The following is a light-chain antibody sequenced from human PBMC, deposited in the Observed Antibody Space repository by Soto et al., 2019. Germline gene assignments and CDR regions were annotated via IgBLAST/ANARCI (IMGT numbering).Light chain of an antibody. Sequence: QSALTQPASVSGSPGQSITISCTGTSSDVDVYNYVSWYQHHPGKAPKLLIYEVSDRPSGVSNRFSGSKSGNTASLTISGLQAEDEADYYCSSYINSNTLFVFGTGTKLTVL. CDR2: EVS. J-gene: IGLJ1*01. CDR1: SSDVDVYNY. CDR3: SSYINSNTLFV. V-gene: IGLV2-14*01.